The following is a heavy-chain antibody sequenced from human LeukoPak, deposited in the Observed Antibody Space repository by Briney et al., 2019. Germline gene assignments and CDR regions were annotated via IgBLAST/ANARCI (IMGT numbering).Heavy chain of an antibody. Sequence: GGSLRLSCTASGFTFSSHVMHWVRQAPGKGLEWVAVISYDGSNKYYADSVKGRFTISRDNSKNTLYLQMNSLRAEDTAVYYCARVTNPIAVAGTYHYWGQGTLVTVSS. CDR2: ISYDGSNK. V-gene: IGHV3-30-3*01. CDR3: ARVTNPIAVAGTYHY. CDR1: GFTFSSHV. D-gene: IGHD6-19*01. J-gene: IGHJ4*02.